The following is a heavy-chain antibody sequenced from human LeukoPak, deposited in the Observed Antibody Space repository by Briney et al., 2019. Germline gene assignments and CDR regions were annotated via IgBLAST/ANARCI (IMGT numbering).Heavy chain of an antibody. V-gene: IGHV4-61*02. D-gene: IGHD1-26*01. CDR3: AREAVIVGAIAGDAFDI. CDR2: IYTSGST. J-gene: IGHJ3*02. Sequence: SQTLSLTCTVPGGSISSGSYYWSWIRQPAGKGLEWIGRIYTSGSTNYNPSLKSRVTISVDTSKNQFSLKLSSVTAADTAVYYCAREAVIVGAIAGDAFDIWGQGTMVTVSS. CDR1: GGSISSGSYY.